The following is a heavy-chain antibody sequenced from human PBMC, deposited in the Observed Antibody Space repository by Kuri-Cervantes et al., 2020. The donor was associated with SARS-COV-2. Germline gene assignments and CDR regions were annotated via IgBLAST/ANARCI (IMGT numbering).Heavy chain of an antibody. CDR1: GYTFTAYY. D-gene: IGHD3-22*01. V-gene: IGHV1-2*06. CDR3: ARSYFYDSSGYVMDY. J-gene: IGHJ4*02. CDR2: IHPNDGAT. Sequence: ASVKVSCKTSGYTFTAYYVHWVRQAPGQGLEWMGRIHPNDGATNSAQKFQGRATMTRDTSISTAYMELSRLRFDDTAVYYCARSYFYDSSGYVMDYWGQGTLVTVSS.